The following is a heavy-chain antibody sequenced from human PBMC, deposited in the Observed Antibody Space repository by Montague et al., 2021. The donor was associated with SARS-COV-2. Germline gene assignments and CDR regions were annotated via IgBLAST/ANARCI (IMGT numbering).Heavy chain of an antibody. D-gene: IGHD4/OR15-4a*01. Sequence: SLRLSCAASGFTFTSYAMTWVRQAPGKGLEWVSAISGDGNYVYYTDSVKGRFTFSRDNSKNTLYLQMNSLRAEDTAVYYCAKSGATSQTYYDYWGQGTLVAVSS. V-gene: IGHV3-23*01. CDR2: ISGDGNYV. J-gene: IGHJ4*02. CDR3: AKSGATSQTYYDY. CDR1: GFTFTSYA.